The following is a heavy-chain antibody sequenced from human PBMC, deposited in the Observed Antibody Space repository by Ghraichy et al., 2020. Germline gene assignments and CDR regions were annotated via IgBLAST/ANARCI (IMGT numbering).Heavy chain of an antibody. CDR1: CGSISSGGYY. J-gene: IGHJ4*02. V-gene: IGHV4-31*03. D-gene: IGHD3-3*01. CDR2: IYYSGST. Sequence: SETLSLTCTVSCGSISSGGYYWSWIRQHPGKGLEWIGYIYYSGSTYYNPSLKSRVTISVDTSKNQFSLKLSSVTAADTAVYYCARVQSEWSTPIDWGQGTLVTVSS. CDR3: ARVQSEWSTPID.